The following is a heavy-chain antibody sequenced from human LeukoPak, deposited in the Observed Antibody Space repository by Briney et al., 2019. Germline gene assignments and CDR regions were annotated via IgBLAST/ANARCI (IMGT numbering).Heavy chain of an antibody. CDR3: ARVGSSSSRKRDY. Sequence: PSETLSLTCTVSGGSISSSSYYWGWIRQPPGKGLEWIGSIYYSGSTNYNPSLKSRVTISVDTSKNQFSLKLSSVTAADTAVYYCARVGSSSSRKRDYWGQGTLVTVSS. CDR1: GGSISSSSYY. V-gene: IGHV4-39*07. D-gene: IGHD6-6*01. J-gene: IGHJ4*02. CDR2: IYYSGST.